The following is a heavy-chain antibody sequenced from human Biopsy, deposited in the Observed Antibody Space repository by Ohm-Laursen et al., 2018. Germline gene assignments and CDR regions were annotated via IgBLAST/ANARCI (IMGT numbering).Heavy chain of an antibody. CDR2: IYYSGST. V-gene: IGHV4-59*01. D-gene: IGHD2/OR15-2a*01. CDR1: SGSISSDY. Sequence: TLSLTCTVSSGSISSDYWSWIRQTPGKGLEWIGYIYYSGSTNYNPSLKSRVTISVDTSKNQFSLRLNSVTAADTAVYYCARATNSTGWPYYYFYGMDVWGQGTTVTVSS. CDR3: ARATNSTGWPYYYFYGMDV. J-gene: IGHJ6*02.